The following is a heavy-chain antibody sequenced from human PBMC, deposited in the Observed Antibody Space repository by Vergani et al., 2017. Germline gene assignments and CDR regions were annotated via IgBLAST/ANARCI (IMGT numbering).Heavy chain of an antibody. Sequence: QVQLQESGPGLVKPSETLSLTCAVSGYSISSGYYWGWIRQPPGKGLEWIGSIYHSGSTYYNPSLKSRVTISVDTSKNQFSLKLSSVTAADTAMYYCARAYYGSGSYSYWGQGTLVTVSS. D-gene: IGHD3-10*01. J-gene: IGHJ4*02. V-gene: IGHV4-38-2*01. CDR1: GYSISSGYY. CDR2: IYHSGST. CDR3: ARAYYGSGSYSY.